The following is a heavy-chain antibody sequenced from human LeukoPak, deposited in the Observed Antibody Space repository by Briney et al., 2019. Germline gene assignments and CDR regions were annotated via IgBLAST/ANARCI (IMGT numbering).Heavy chain of an antibody. CDR1: GGSFSGYC. D-gene: IGHD6-19*01. J-gene: IGHJ4*02. CDR3: ARMAGIVDY. V-gene: IGHV4-34*01. CDR2: INHSGST. Sequence: SETLSLTCAVYGGSFSGYCWSWIRQPPGKGPEWIGEINHSGSTNYNPSLKSRVTISVDTSKNQFSLKLSSVTAADTAVYYCARMAGIVDYWGQGTLVTVSS.